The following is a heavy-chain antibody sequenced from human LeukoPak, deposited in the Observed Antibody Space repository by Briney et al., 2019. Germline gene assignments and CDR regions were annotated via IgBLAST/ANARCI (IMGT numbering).Heavy chain of an antibody. CDR1: GDSVSSNSAA. CDR3: ARGELPIDSSSWYFNWFDP. D-gene: IGHD6-13*01. Sequence: SQTLSLTCAISGDSVSSNSAAWNWIRQSPSRGLEWLGRTYYRSKWYNDYAVSVKSRITINPDTSKNQFSLQLNSVTPEDTAVYYCARGELPIDSSSWYFNWFDPWGQGTLVTVSS. CDR2: TYYRSKWYN. V-gene: IGHV6-1*01. J-gene: IGHJ5*02.